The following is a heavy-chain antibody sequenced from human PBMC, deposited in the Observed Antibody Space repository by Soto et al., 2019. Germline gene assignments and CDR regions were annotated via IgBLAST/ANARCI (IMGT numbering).Heavy chain of an antibody. Sequence: EVQLVESGGGLVRPGRSLRLSCAASGFTFDDYAMHWVRQAPGKGLGWVAGISWNSGSIGYADSVKGRVSISRDNAKNSLYLQMNSLRPEDTAFYYCVKDSTISAAGWFDPWGQGTLVTVSS. J-gene: IGHJ5*02. V-gene: IGHV3-9*01. CDR2: ISWNSGSI. D-gene: IGHD6-13*01. CDR3: VKDSTISAAGWFDP. CDR1: GFTFDDYA.